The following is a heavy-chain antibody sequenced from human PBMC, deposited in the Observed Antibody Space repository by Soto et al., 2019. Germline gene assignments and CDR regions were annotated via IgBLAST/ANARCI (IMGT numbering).Heavy chain of an antibody. CDR3: ARDVSGFEYFDL. CDR2: ISFNGINT. V-gene: IGHV3-30-3*01. J-gene: IGHJ4*02. Sequence: SLSCAASGFLFSDYAMHWVRQTPGRGPEWLALISFNGINTYYADSVKGRFTISRDNSKNTLYLQMSTLRAEDTAVYYCARDVSGFEYFDLWGQGTLVTVSS. CDR1: GFLFSDYA. D-gene: IGHD3-9*01.